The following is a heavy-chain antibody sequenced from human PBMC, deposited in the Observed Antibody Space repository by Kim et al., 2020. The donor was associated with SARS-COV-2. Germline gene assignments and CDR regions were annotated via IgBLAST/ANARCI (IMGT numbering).Heavy chain of an antibody. CDR2: DT. CDR3: ARQGFGELDY. J-gene: IGHJ4*02. Sequence: DTRYSPSFQGQLTISADKSISTAYLQWSSQKDSDTAMYYCARQGFGELDYWGQGTLVTVSS. V-gene: IGHV5-51*01. D-gene: IGHD3-10*01.